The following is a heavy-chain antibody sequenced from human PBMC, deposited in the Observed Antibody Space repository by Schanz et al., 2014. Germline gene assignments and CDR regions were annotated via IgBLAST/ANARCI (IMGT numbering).Heavy chain of an antibody. V-gene: IGHV3-48*03. Sequence: EVQLLESGGGLVQPGGSLRLSCIGSGFTFRSYALGWVRQAPGKGLEWVSSIISTGGTIYYVDSVRGRFTISRDNAKNCLYLQMNSLRVGDTAEDYSARSRTRYCSSASCGAGAFDYWGQGTLVTVSS. CDR2: IISTGGTI. CDR3: ARSRTRYCSSASCGAGAFDY. J-gene: IGHJ4*02. D-gene: IGHD2-2*01. CDR1: GFTFRSYA.